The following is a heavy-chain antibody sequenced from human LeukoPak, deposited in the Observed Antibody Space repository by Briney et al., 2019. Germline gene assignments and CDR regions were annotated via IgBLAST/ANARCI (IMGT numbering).Heavy chain of an antibody. CDR1: GGSISSYY. J-gene: IGHJ4*02. Sequence: SETLSLTCTVSGGSISSYYWTWIRQPPGKGLEWIGCIHYSGSTNYNPSLKSRVTISVDTSKNQFSLKLSSVTAADTAVYYCARVRDRSSYFYDLDYWGQGTLVTVSS. V-gene: IGHV4-59*01. D-gene: IGHD3-22*01. CDR2: IHYSGST. CDR3: ARVRDRSSYFYDLDY.